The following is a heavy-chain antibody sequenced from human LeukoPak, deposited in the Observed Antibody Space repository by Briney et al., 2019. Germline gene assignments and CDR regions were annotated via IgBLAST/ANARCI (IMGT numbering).Heavy chain of an antibody. CDR1: GYTFTGYY. Sequence: ASVKVSCKASGYTFTGYYMHWVRQAPGQGLEWMGWINPNSGGTNYAQKFEGRLTMTTDTSTSTAFMELRSLRSDDTAVYYCARDPFPVTVSATFITLDYWGQGTLVTVSS. V-gene: IGHV1-2*02. CDR2: INPNSGGT. J-gene: IGHJ4*02. D-gene: IGHD2-21*02. CDR3: ARDPFPVTVSATFITLDY.